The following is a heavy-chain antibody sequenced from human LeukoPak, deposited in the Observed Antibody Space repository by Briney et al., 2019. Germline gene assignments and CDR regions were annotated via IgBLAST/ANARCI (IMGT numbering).Heavy chain of an antibody. CDR1: GYTFTSYY. V-gene: IGHV1-46*01. Sequence: ASVKVSCKATGYTFTSYYMHWVRQAPGQGLEWMGIINPSGGSTSYAQKFQGRVTMTRDTSMSTVYMELSSLRSEDTAVYYCARVGILAYCGVNCRHDAFDIWGQGTMVTVSS. CDR2: INPSGGST. CDR3: ARVGILAYCGVNCRHDAFDI. J-gene: IGHJ3*02. D-gene: IGHD2-21*01.